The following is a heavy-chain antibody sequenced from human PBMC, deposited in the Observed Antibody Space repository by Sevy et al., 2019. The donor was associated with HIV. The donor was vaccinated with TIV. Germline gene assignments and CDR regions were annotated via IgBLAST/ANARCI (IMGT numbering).Heavy chain of an antibody. D-gene: IGHD6-6*01. Sequence: SDTLSLTCTVSGGSVSSGSYYWSWIRQPPGKGLEWIGYIYYSGSTNYNPSLKSRVTISVDTSKNQFSLKLSSVTAADTAVYYCARDARSSIAAPVPRPYYYGMDVWGQGTTVTVSS. CDR2: IYYSGST. CDR1: GGSVSSGSYY. V-gene: IGHV4-61*01. CDR3: ARDARSSIAAPVPRPYYYGMDV. J-gene: IGHJ6*02.